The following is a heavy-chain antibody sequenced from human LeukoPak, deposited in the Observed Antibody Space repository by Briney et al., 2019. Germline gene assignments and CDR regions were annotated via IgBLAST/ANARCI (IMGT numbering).Heavy chain of an antibody. D-gene: IGHD3-3*01. V-gene: IGHV4-34*01. CDR2: INHSGST. J-gene: IGHJ4*02. CDR3: ARGVTIFGVVIIRGYFDC. Sequence: SETLSLTCAVYGGSFSGYYWSWIRQPPGKGLEWIGEINHSGSTNYNPSLKSRVTISVDTSKNQFSLKLSSVTAADTAVYYCARGVTIFGVVIIRGYFDCWGQGTLVTVSS. CDR1: GGSFSGYY.